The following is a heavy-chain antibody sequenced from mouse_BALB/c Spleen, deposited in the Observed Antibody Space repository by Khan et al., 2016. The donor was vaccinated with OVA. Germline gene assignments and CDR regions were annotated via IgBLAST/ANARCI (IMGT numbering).Heavy chain of an antibody. J-gene: IGHJ3*01. V-gene: IGHV1-26*01. CDR1: GYSFTLYY. Sequence: VQLQQPGPDLVKPGASVKISCKASGYSFTLYYMTWVRQSHGKSLEWIGRVNPNTGGTSYNQEFKDKAILTVDKSSNTAYMELRSLTSEDSAVFYCARGYDFFAYWGQGTLVTVSA. CDR2: VNPNTGGT. CDR3: ARGYDFFAY. D-gene: IGHD2-14*01.